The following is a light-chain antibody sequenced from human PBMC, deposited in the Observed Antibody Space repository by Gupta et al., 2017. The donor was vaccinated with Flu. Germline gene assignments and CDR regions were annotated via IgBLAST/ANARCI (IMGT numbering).Light chain of an antibody. CDR3: CSYVDSNNFAV. CDR2: EVN. CDR1: STDFGSYNL. V-gene: IGLV2-23*02. J-gene: IGLJ2*01. Sequence: QSALTQPASVARSPGPSITISCTGISTDFGSYNLVSWYQYYPGKAPKLIIYEVNRRPSGISTRFSGSRSGNTASLTISGLQTEDESDYYCCSYVDSNNFAVFGGGTRLTVL.